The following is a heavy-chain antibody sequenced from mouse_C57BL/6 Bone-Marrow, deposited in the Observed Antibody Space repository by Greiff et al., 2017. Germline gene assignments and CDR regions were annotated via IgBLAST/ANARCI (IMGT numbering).Heavy chain of an antibody. J-gene: IGHJ1*03. CDR1: GYTFTSYW. CDR3: ARCDFDV. CDR2: IDPSDSYT. Sequence: QVQLQQPGAELVMPGASVKLSCKASGYTFTSYWMHWVKQRPGQGLEWIGAIDPSDSYTNYNQKFKGKSTLTVDKSSSTAYMQLRSLTSEDSAVYYCARCDFDVWGTGTTVTVSS. V-gene: IGHV1-69*01.